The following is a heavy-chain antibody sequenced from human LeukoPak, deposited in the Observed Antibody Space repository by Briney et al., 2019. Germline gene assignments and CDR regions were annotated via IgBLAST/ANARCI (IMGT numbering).Heavy chain of an antibody. CDR1: GFTFSSYG. CDR2: IYSGGST. D-gene: IGHD6-19*01. V-gene: IGHV3-53*04. CDR3: ARVSSSGWYVGYYFDY. Sequence: GGSLRLSCAASGFTFSSYGMHWVRQAPGKGLEWVSVIYSGGSTYYADSVKGRFTISRHNSKNTLYLQMNSLRAEDTAVYYCARVSSSGWYVGYYFDYWGQGTLVTVSS. J-gene: IGHJ4*02.